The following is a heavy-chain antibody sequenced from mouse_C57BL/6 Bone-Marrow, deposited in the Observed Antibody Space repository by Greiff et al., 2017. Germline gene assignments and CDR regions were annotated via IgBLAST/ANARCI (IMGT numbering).Heavy chain of an antibody. J-gene: IGHJ1*03. CDR1: GYTFTSYW. V-gene: IGHV1-64*01. CDR3: AREDYDYDWYFDV. CDR2: IHPNSGST. D-gene: IGHD2-4*01. Sequence: QVQLQQPGAELVKPGASVKLSCKASGYTFTSYWMHWVKQRPGQGLEWIGMIHPNSGSTNYNEKFKSKATLTVDKSSSTAYMQLSSLTSEDSSVYYCAREDYDYDWYFDVWGTGTTVTVSS.